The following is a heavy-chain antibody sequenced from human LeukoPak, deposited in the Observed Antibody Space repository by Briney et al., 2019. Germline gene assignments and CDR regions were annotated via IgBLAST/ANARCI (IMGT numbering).Heavy chain of an antibody. CDR1: GYSFTTYW. J-gene: IGHJ4*02. CDR3: ARRCGDPKVIDY. Sequence: GASLKISCKGSGYSFTTYWIGWVRHMPGKGLEWMGIIFLGDSDTRYSPSFQGQVTISAAKSISNAYLQWSSLKASDTAIYYCARRCGDPKVIDYWGQGTLVTVS. D-gene: IGHD4-17*01. V-gene: IGHV5-51*01. CDR2: IFLGDSDT.